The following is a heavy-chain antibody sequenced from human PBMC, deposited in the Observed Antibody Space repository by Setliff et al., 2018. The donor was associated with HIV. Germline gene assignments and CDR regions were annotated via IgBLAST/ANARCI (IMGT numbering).Heavy chain of an antibody. CDR2: ISSSGTTI. J-gene: IGHJ5*02. V-gene: IGHV3-48*04. CDR1: GVTFSSDA. D-gene: IGHD4-17*01. CDR3: ASRIFYKGIVDYGGNWFDP. Sequence: GGSLRLSCVASGVTFSSDAMSWVRQAPGKGLEWVSYISSSGTTIYYADSVKGRFSISRDNAKNSLYLQMNSLRAEDTAVYYCASRIFYKGIVDYGGNWFDPWGQGTLVTVSS.